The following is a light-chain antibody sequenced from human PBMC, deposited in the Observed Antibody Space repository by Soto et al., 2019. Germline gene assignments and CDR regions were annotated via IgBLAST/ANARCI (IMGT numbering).Light chain of an antibody. V-gene: IGLV2-18*02. Sequence: QSVLTQPPSVSGSPGQSVTISCTGTSSDLGSYNCVSWYQQPPGTAPKLMIYEVSNRPSGVPDRFSGSKSGTTASLTISGLQAEDEADYYCSSYTSNSTYVFGIGTKLTVL. CDR3: SSYTSNSTYV. J-gene: IGLJ1*01. CDR2: EVS. CDR1: SSDLGSYNC.